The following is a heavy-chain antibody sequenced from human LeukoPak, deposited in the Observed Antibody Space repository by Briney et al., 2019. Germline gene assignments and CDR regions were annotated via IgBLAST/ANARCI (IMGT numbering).Heavy chain of an antibody. D-gene: IGHD3-10*01. CDR1: GASISSFY. J-gene: IGHJ4*01. CDR2: IYTSGDT. V-gene: IGHV4-4*07. Sequence: SETLSLTCKVSGASISSFYWGWIRQPVGKGLEWIGRIYTSGDTKYNPSLKSRVTISVGASNNQFSLKLTSVTAADTAVYYCASGDYGAGSPVMRYWGHGTLVIVSS. CDR3: ASGDYGAGSPVMRY.